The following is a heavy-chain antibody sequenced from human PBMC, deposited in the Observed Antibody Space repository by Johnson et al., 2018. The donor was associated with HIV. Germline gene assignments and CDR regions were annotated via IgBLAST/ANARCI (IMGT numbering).Heavy chain of an antibody. CDR2: INWNGGSK. Sequence: EVQLVESGGGVVRPGGSLRLSCAASGFTFDDYGMSWVRQAPGKGLEWVSGINWNGGSKGYAASVKGRFTISRDNSKKTVYLQMNSLGAEDTAVYYCARDGGSKGKGAFDMWGQGTLVTVSS. CDR1: GFTFDDYG. CDR3: ARDGGSKGKGAFDM. V-gene: IGHV3-20*04. J-gene: IGHJ3*02. D-gene: IGHD3-16*01.